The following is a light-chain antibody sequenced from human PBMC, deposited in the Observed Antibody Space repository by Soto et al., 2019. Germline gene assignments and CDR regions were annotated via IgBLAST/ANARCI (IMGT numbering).Light chain of an antibody. CDR1: SSNIGAGYD. J-gene: IGLJ1*01. CDR3: QSYDSSLRVYV. Sequence: QSVLTQPPSVSGAPGQRVTISCTGSSSNIGAGYDVHWYQQLPGTAPKLLIYGNSNRPSGVPDRFSGSKSGTSASLAITGLQAEDEADYYCQSYDSSLRVYVFGTGTKLTDL. CDR2: GNS. V-gene: IGLV1-40*01.